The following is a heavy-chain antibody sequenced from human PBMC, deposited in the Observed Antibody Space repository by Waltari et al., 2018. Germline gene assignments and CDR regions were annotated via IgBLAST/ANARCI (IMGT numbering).Heavy chain of an antibody. J-gene: IGHJ6*03. D-gene: IGHD3-9*01. CDR3: ARDITIPDYYYYMDV. CDR1: GFTFSSYW. Sequence: EVQLVESGGGLVQPGGSLRLACAASGFTFSSYWMSWVRQAPGKGLEWVANIKQDGSEKYYVDSVYGRFTISRDTAKNSLYLQMNSLRAEDTAVYYCARDITIPDYYYYMDVWGKGTTVTVSS. CDR2: IKQDGSEK. V-gene: IGHV3-7*01.